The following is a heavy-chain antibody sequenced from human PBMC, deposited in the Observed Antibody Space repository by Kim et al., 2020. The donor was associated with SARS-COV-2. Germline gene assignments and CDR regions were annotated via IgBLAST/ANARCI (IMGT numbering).Heavy chain of an antibody. Sequence: SETLSLTCAVYGGSFSGYYWSWIRQPPGKGLEWIGEINHSGSTNYNPSLKSRVTISVDTSKNQFSLKLSSVTAADTAVYYCARGNQNIPAAIYSWDFDYWGQGTLVTVSS. J-gene: IGHJ4*02. CDR1: GGSFSGYY. V-gene: IGHV4-34*01. CDR3: ARGNQNIPAAIYSWDFDY. D-gene: IGHD2-2*02. CDR2: INHSGST.